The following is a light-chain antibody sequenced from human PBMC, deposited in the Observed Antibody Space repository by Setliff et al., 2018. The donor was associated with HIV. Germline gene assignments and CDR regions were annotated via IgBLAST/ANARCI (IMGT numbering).Light chain of an antibody. Sequence: QSVLTQPASVSGSPGQSITISCTGTSSDVGGYNYVSWYQQHPGKAPKLIIYEVNNRPSGVSNRSSGSKSGNTASLTISGLQAGDEADYYCSSYTSSRTPHVFGTGTKVTVL. CDR2: EVN. CDR1: SSDVGGYNY. V-gene: IGLV2-14*01. J-gene: IGLJ1*01. CDR3: SSYTSSRTPHV.